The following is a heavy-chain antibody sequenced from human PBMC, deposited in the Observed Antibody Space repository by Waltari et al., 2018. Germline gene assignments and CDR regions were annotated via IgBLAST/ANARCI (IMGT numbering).Heavy chain of an antibody. J-gene: IGHJ4*02. V-gene: IGHV4-39*01. CDR2: IYYSGTT. CDR1: GDSISGSRNY. D-gene: IGHD3-3*01. CDR3: ARQLRFVDWIPRYFDS. Sequence: QMELQESGPRLVKPSETLSLTCNVSGDSISGSRNYWAWLRQPPGKNLQWIGSIYYSGTTYYNPSLKGPFAISVDTSRNQFSLNVNSVTAAETGIYYCARQLRFVDWIPRYFDSWGRGTLATVSS.